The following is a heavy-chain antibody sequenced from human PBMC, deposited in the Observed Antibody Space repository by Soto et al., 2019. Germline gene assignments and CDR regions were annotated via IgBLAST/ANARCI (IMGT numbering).Heavy chain of an antibody. J-gene: IGHJ4*02. Sequence: QVQLVESGGGVVQPGRSLRLSCAAAGFTLSTYSMHWVRQDPDKGLERVAVLWYDGRNEYYAESVKGRFTISRDSSKNTLYLQMNGLRAEDTALYYFAKDGCRGCIFGRVGISDWGQGTLVNVS. D-gene: IGHD3-3*02. V-gene: IGHV3-33*06. CDR2: LWYDGRNE. CDR3: AKDGCRGCIFGRVGISD. CDR1: GFTLSTYS.